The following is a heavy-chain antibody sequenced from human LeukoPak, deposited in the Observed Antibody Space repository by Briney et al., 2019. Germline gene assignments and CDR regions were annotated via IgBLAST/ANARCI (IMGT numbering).Heavy chain of an antibody. V-gene: IGHV1-69*04. CDR1: GGTFSSYA. D-gene: IGHD3-3*01. Sequence: AASVKVSCKASGGTFSSYAIGWVRQAPGQGLEWMGRIIPIFGIANYAQKFQGRVTITADKSTSTAYMELSSLRSEDTAVYYCARDDHGVHPYYYGMDVWGQGTTVTVSS. CDR2: IIPIFGIA. J-gene: IGHJ6*02. CDR3: ARDDHGVHPYYYGMDV.